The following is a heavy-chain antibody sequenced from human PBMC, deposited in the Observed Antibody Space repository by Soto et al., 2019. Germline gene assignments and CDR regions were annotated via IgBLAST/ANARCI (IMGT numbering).Heavy chain of an antibody. Sequence: PGGSLRLSCSVSGSGFSFSNYAMHWVRLAPGKGLEFVSAISSNGGSTYNADSVKGRFTISRDNSKNTLYLQMSSLRAEDTAVYYCVKGSSAYYYGSGSYSGLDYWGQGT. D-gene: IGHD3-10*01. CDR1: GSGFSFSNYA. CDR3: VKGSSAYYYGSGSYSGLDY. CDR2: ISSNGGST. V-gene: IGHV3-64D*06. J-gene: IGHJ4*02.